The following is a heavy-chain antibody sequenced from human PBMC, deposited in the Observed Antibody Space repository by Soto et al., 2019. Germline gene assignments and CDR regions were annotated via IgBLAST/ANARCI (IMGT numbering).Heavy chain of an antibody. Sequence: GKGLEWVAVIWYDGSNKYYADSVKGRFTISRDNSKNTLYLQMNSLRAEDTAVYYCARAPSGDFWSGYSYYMDVWGKGTTVTV. CDR3: ARAPSGDFWSGYSYYMDV. D-gene: IGHD3-3*01. CDR2: IWYDGSNK. V-gene: IGHV3-33*01. J-gene: IGHJ6*03.